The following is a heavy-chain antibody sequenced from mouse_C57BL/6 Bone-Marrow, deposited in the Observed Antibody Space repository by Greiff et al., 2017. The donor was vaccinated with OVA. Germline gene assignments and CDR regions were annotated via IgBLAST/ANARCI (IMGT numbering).Heavy chain of an antibody. CDR3: ARGDSYAMDY. D-gene: IGHD3-3*01. J-gene: IGHJ4*01. Sequence: VQLQESGAELARPGASVKLSCKASGYTFTSYGISWVKQRTGQGLEWIGEIYPRSGNTYYNEKFKGKATLTADKSSSTAYMELRSLTSEDSAVYFCARGDSYAMDYWGQGTSVTVSS. CDR2: IYPRSGNT. CDR1: GYTFTSYG. V-gene: IGHV1-81*01.